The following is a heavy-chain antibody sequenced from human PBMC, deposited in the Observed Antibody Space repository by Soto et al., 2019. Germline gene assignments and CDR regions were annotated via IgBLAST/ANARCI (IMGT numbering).Heavy chain of an antibody. CDR3: AKDESAGYYYFDY. D-gene: IGHD3-9*01. V-gene: IGHV3-23*01. J-gene: IGHJ4*02. CDR2: ISNNGGST. Sequence: PGGSLRLSGAASGYSFSYSAMSWVRQAPGKGLEWVSVISNNGGSTYYADSVKGRFTISRDNSKNTLYLQMNSLRAEDTAVYYCAKDESAGYYYFDYWGQGT. CDR1: GYSFSYSA.